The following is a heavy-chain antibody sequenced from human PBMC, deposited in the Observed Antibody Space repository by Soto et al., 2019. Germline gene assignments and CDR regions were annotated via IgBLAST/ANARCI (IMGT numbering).Heavy chain of an antibody. J-gene: IGHJ4*02. D-gene: IGHD6-19*01. V-gene: IGHV4-4*07. CDR3: ARGAAVAGTPPRYFDY. CDR1: GDSISRYY. CDR2: IYIRGTT. Sequence: SETLSLTCTVSGDSISRYYWSWIRQPAGKGLEWIGRIYIRGTTNYNPSLKSRVTISVDTSKNQFSLKLSSVTAADTAVYYCARGAAVAGTPPRYFDYWGQGTLVTVSS.